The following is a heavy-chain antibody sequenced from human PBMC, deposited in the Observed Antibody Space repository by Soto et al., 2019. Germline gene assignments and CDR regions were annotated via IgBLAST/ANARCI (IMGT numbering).Heavy chain of an antibody. Sequence: QVQLVQSGAEVKRPGSSVKVSCTPSGGTLSSHTVTWLRQAPGRGLEWMGRIIPLLDITNYPPTFQGRVXXXXXXXXXXXXXXXXXXXXXXXXXXXXXXXXXTXGNDAFEVWGQGTLVTVSS. CDR3: XXXXXTXGNDAFEV. J-gene: IGHJ3*01. V-gene: IGHV1-69*02. CDR2: IIPLLDIT. CDR1: GGTLSSHT.